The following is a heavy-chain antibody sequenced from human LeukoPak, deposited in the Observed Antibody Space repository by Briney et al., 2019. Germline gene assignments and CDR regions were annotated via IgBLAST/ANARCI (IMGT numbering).Heavy chain of an antibody. Sequence: ASVKVSCKASGYTFTSYDINWVRQATGQGLEWMGWMNPNSGNTGYAQKFQGRVTMTRNTSISTAYMELSSLRSEDTAVYYCARRKRGKSSSLYNWFDPLGQGTLVTVSS. CDR2: MNPNSGNT. D-gene: IGHD1-26*01. CDR1: GYTFTSYD. V-gene: IGHV1-8*01. J-gene: IGHJ5*02. CDR3: ARRKRGKSSSLYNWFDP.